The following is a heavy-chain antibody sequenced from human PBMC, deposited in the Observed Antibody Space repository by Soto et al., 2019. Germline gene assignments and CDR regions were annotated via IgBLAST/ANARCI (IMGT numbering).Heavy chain of an antibody. CDR2: VHYSGST. D-gene: IGHD3-22*01. V-gene: IGHV4-39*01. CDR1: GGSIRSNIYY. CDR3: ASQNYSDSSGYYTWN. Sequence: QLQLQESGPGLVKPSETLSLTCSVSGGSIRSNIYYWGWIRQPPGKGLEWIATVHYSGSTYYTPSLKSRVTISADTSKNQFSLRLNSVTAAYTAVYSCASQNYSDSSGYYTWNWCQGTLVTVSS. J-gene: IGHJ4*02.